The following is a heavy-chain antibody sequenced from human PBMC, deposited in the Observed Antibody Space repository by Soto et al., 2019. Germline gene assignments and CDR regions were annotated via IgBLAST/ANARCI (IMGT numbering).Heavy chain of an antibody. CDR3: ARDLSGSYWRGRYYGMDV. V-gene: IGHV4-34*01. Sequence: SSETLSLTCAVYGGSFSGYYWSWIRQPPGKGLEWIGEINHSGSTNYNPSLKSRVTISVDTSKNQFSLKLSSVTAADTAVYYCARDLSGSYWRGRYYGMDVWGQGTTVTVS. CDR2: INHSGST. CDR1: GGSFSGYY. J-gene: IGHJ6*02. D-gene: IGHD1-26*01.